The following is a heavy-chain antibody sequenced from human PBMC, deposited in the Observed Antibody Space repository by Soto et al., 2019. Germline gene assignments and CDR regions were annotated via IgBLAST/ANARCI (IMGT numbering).Heavy chain of an antibody. Sequence: KSSETLSLTCSVSGGSITTTKYFWSWVRQTPGKGLEWIANIFYTGSPYNSTSLRTRATISVETSKKKFSLKLSSVNAADTAMYYCATLQVPGSFDYWGPGIMVTVSS. CDR2: IFYTGSP. V-gene: IGHV4-39*01. CDR1: GGSITTTKYF. CDR3: ATLQVPGSFDY. D-gene: IGHD2-15*01. J-gene: IGHJ4*02.